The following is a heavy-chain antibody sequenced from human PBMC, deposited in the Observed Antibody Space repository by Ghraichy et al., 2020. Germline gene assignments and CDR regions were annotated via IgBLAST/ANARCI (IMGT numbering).Heavy chain of an antibody. J-gene: IGHJ4*02. CDR2: FYYSGST. Sequence: SQTLSLTCTVSGGSISSYYWSWIRQPPGKGLEWIGYFYYSGSTNYNPSLKSRVTMSVDTSKNQFSLKLTSVTAADTAVYYCARGYDYVWGTYRYTFDYWGQGTLVTVSS. D-gene: IGHD3-16*02. CDR3: ARGYDYVWGTYRYTFDY. V-gene: IGHV4-59*01. CDR1: GGSISSYY.